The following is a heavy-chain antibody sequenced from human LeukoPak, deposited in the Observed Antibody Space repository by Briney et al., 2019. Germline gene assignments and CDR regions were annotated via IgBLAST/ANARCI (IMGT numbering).Heavy chain of an antibody. D-gene: IGHD5-18*01. CDR3: ASGYSYGFDY. J-gene: IGHJ4*02. CDR2: SYYSGRT. CDR1: GGSISSSSYY. V-gene: IGHV4-39*07. Sequence: SETLSLTCTVSGGSISSSSYYWGWIRQPPGKGLEWIGSSYYSGRTYYNPSLKSRVTISVDTSKKQFSLKLSSVTAADTAVYYCASGYSYGFDYWGQGTLVTVSS.